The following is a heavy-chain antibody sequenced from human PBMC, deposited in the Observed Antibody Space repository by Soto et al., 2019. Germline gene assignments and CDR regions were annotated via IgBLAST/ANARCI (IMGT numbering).Heavy chain of an antibody. Sequence: EVQLVESGGGLVKPGGSLRLSCAASGFTFSSYSMNWVRQAPGKGLEWVSSISSGSSYIYYADSVKGRFTISRDNAKNSXYLQMDSLRAEDTAVYYGARSSGGSGKLWNYYGMDVWGQGTTVTVSS. CDR2: ISSGSSYI. V-gene: IGHV3-21*06. J-gene: IGHJ6*02. D-gene: IGHD3-10*01. CDR3: ARSSGGSGKLWNYYGMDV. CDR1: GFTFSSYS.